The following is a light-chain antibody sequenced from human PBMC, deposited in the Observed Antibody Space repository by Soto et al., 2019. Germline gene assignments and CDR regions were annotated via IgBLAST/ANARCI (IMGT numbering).Light chain of an antibody. CDR3: QQYYSYPPLT. CDR2: AAS. Sequence: AIRMTQSPSSFSASTGDRVTITFRASQGSSSYFAWYQQKPGKAPKLLIYAASTLQSGVPSRFSGSGSGTDFTLTISCLQSEDFATYYCQQYYSYPPLTFGGGTKVEIK. J-gene: IGKJ4*01. V-gene: IGKV1-8*01. CDR1: QGSSSY.